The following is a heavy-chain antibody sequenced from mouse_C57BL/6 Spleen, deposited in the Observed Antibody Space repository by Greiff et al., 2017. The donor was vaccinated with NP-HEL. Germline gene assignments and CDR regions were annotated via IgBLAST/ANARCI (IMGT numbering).Heavy chain of an antibody. D-gene: IGHD4-1*01. J-gene: IGHJ4*01. CDR1: GYSITSGYY. Sequence: EVQLKESGPGLVKPSQSLSLTCSVTGYSITSGYYWNWIRQFPGNKLEWMGYISYDGSNNYNPSLKNRISITRDTSKNQFFLKLNSVTTEDTATYYCAREDWEGDYWGQGTSVTVSS. CDR2: ISYDGSN. V-gene: IGHV3-6*01. CDR3: AREDWEGDY.